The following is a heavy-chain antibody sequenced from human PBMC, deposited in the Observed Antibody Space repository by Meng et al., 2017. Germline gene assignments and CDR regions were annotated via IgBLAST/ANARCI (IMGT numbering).Heavy chain of an antibody. CDR3: ARGLRYFDWLSSDAFDI. Sequence: ASVKVSCKASGYTFTGYYMHWVRQAPGQGLEWMGWINPNSGGTNYAQKFQGRVTMTRTTSISTAYMELSRLRSDDTAVYYGARGLRYFDWLSSDAFDIWGQGTMVTVSS. CDR1: GYTFTGYY. D-gene: IGHD3-9*01. CDR2: INPNSGGT. J-gene: IGHJ3*02. V-gene: IGHV1-2*02.